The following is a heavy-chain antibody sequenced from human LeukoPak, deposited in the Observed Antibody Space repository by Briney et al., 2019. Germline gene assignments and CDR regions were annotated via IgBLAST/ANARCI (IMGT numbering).Heavy chain of an antibody. J-gene: IGHJ6*03. CDR1: GFTFSDYY. CDR3: ARDARDHYYYYYYMDV. D-gene: IGHD2-21*02. Sequence: PGGSLRLSCAASGFTFSDYYMSWIRQAPGKGLEWVSYISSSGSTIYYADSVKGRFTISRDNAKNSLYLQMNSLRAEDTAVYYCARDARDHYYYYYYMDVWGKGTTVTVSS. CDR2: ISSSGSTI. V-gene: IGHV3-11*04.